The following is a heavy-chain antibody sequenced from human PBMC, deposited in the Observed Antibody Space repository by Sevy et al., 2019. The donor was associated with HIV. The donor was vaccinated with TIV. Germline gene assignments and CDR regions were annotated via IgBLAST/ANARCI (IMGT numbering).Heavy chain of an antibody. J-gene: IGHJ6*02. Sequence: SETLSPTCTVSGGSVSSGGHYWGWVRQPPGKGLEWIGYIHYSGNTNYNPSLKSRVTISVDTSKEQFSLKLSSVTAADTAVYYCARDRIFAVGFNGMDVWGQGTTVTVS. CDR3: ARDRIFAVGFNGMDV. CDR2: IHYSGNT. CDR1: GGSVSSGGHY. D-gene: IGHD3-3*02. V-gene: IGHV4-61*08.